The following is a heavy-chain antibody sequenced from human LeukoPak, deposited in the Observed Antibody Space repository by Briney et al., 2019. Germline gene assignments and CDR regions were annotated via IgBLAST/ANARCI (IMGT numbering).Heavy chain of an antibody. J-gene: IGHJ5*02. CDR2: IYHSGST. V-gene: IGHV4-38-2*01. Sequence: SETLSLTCADSGYSISSGYYWGWIRQPPGKGLEWIGSIYHSGSTYYNPSLKSRVTISVDTSKNQFSLKLSSVTAADTAVYYCARHGEDIVVVPAAIMYGWFDPWGQGTLVTVSS. CDR1: GYSISSGYY. CDR3: ARHGEDIVVVPAAIMYGWFDP. D-gene: IGHD2-2*02.